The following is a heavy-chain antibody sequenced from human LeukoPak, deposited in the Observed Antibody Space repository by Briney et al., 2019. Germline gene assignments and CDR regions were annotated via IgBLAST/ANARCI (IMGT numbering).Heavy chain of an antibody. CDR1: GFTFGTHT. Sequence: GGSLRLSCTTSGFTFGTHTMHWFRQAPGKGLQWIGFIRSSGTTQYAASVKGRFTISRDDSKSIAYLQMNSLRAEDTAVYYCAKDIDPHDSGSSPWGQGTLVTVSS. CDR3: AKDIDPHDSGSSP. J-gene: IGHJ4*02. V-gene: IGHV3-49*03. CDR2: IRSSGTT. D-gene: IGHD3-10*01.